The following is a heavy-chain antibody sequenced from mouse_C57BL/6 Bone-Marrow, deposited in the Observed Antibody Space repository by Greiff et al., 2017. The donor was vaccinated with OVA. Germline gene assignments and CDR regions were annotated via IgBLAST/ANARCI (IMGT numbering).Heavy chain of an antibody. V-gene: IGHV7-3*01. CDR1: GFTFTDYY. D-gene: IGHD1-1*01. CDR3: ARSIYFTGSGPCLVS. Sequence: EVKLVESGGGLVQPGGSLSLSCAASGFTFTDYYMSWVRQTPGKALEWLGFIRNKANGYTTEYSASVKGRFTISRDNSQSILYLQMNALRAADSATYYCARSIYFTGSGPCLVSGGKGTTLTVSP. CDR2: IRNKANGYTT. J-gene: IGHJ2*01.